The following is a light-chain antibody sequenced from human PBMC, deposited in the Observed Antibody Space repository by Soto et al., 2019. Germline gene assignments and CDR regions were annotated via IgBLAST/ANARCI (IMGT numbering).Light chain of an antibody. CDR1: QSVSGN. V-gene: IGKV3-15*01. J-gene: IGKJ4*01. CDR2: GAS. Sequence: EIVMTQSPATLSVSPGERATLSCRASQSVSGNLAWYQQKPGQAPRLLIYGASTRATGIPARFSGSGSGTELTLTISSLQSEDFAVYYCQQYNNWSLTFGGGTKVEIK. CDR3: QQYNNWSLT.